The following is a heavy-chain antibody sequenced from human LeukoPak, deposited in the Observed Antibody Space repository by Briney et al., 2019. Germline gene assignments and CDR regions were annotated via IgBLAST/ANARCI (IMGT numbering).Heavy chain of an antibody. J-gene: IGHJ1*01. D-gene: IGHD4-17*01. V-gene: IGHV4-59*08. Sequence: SETLSLTCTVSGGSISSYYWSWIRQPPGKGLEWSGYIYYSGSTNYNPSLKSRVTISVDTSKNQFSLKLSSVTAADTAVYYCARMTTVTFSTEYFQHWGQGTLVTVYS. CDR1: GGSISSYY. CDR3: ARMTTVTFSTEYFQH. CDR2: IYYSGST.